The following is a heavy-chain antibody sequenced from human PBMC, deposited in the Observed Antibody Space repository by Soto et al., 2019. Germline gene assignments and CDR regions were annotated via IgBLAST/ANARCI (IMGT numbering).Heavy chain of an antibody. J-gene: IGHJ5*02. CDR1: GYTFTSHD. CDR3: ASDMSTT. CDR2: MNPNSGHT. D-gene: IGHD2-2*01. Sequence: QVQLVQSGAEVKKPGASEKVSCKASGYTFTSHDINWMRQTTGQGLEWMGWMNPNSGHTNSAQKFQGRVTMTRDTSINTAYMELTNLRSEDTAIYYCASDMSTTWGQGTLVTVSS. V-gene: IGHV1-8*01.